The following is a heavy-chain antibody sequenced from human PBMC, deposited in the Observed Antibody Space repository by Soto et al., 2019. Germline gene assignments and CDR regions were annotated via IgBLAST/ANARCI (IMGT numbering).Heavy chain of an antibody. D-gene: IGHD6-25*01. CDR1: GGSFSGYF. V-gene: IGHV4-34*01. J-gene: IGHJ1*01. CDR3: ARGSSFSSGNLQH. CDR2: ITLSGST. Sequence: SSETLSLTCAVSGGSFSGYFWSWIRQPPGKGLEWIGEITLSGSTNYNPSLKSRVTISVDTSRNQFSLKVTSVTAADTAVYYCARGSSFSSGNLQHWGQGTLVT.